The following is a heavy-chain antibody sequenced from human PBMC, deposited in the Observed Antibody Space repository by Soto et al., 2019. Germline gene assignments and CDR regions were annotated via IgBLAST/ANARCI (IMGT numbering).Heavy chain of an antibody. J-gene: IGHJ6*03. V-gene: IGHV3-66*01. CDR1: GFIVSTKY. CDR3: AADYYFYMDL. Sequence: GGSLRLSCAVSGFIVSTKYMSWVRQAPGKDLEWVSVFYNGASTNYADSVEGRFTISGDNSKNTLFLQMNNLRADDTAVYYCAADYYFYMDLWGKGTTVTVSS. CDR2: FYNGAST.